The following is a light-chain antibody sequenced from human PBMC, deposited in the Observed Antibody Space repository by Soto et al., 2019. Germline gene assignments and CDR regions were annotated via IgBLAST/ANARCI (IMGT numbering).Light chain of an antibody. V-gene: IGLV1-40*01. CDR1: SSNIGAGYD. CDR3: QSYDSSLSVVV. CDR2: GNS. Sequence: QSVLTQPPSVSGAPGQRVTISCTGSSSNIGAGYDVHWYQQLPGTAPKLLIYGNSNRPSGVPDRFSGSKSGTSASLAITGLQAEDEADYYCQSYDSSLSVVVFVGGTKVTVL. J-gene: IGLJ2*01.